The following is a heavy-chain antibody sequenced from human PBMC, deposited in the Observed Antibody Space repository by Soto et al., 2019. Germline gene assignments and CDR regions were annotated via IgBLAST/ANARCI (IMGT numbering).Heavy chain of an antibody. CDR1: DFAFRLHG. CDR2: IWHDGTRK. CDR3: ARDLSSSYSYAMDL. Sequence: QVHLVESGGGVVQPGGSLTLSCSVSDFAFRLHGIHWVRHTPGKGLEWVAMIWHDGTRKYFRDSVRGRFTISRDSAKNKVYLQMNNLRGDDSALYFCARDLSSSYSYAMDLWGQGTTVTVSS. D-gene: IGHD3-10*01. V-gene: IGHV3-33*01. J-gene: IGHJ6*02.